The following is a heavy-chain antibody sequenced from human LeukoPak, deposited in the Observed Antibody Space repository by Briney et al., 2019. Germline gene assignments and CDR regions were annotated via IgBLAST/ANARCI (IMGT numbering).Heavy chain of an antibody. Sequence: ASVKVSCKASGYTFTDYYIHWVRQAPGQGLEWMGWINPHSGGTNYAQKLQGRVTMTRDTSISTAYMELSRLRSDDTAIYYCAREYYDSSGRKHGFDTWGQGTKVTVSS. D-gene: IGHD3-22*01. V-gene: IGHV1-2*02. CDR2: INPHSGGT. CDR3: AREYYDSSGRKHGFDT. J-gene: IGHJ3*02. CDR1: GYTFTDYY.